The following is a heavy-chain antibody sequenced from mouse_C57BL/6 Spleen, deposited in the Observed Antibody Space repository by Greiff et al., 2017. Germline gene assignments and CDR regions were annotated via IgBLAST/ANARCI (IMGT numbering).Heavy chain of an antibody. J-gene: IGHJ1*03. D-gene: IGHD1-1*01. CDR2: IYPGDGDT. CDR3: ARDYGSSYGYFDV. Sequence: VKLQESGPELVKLGASVKISCKASGYAFSSSWMNWVKQRPGKGLEWIGRIYPGDGDTNYNGKFKGKATLTADKSSSTAYMQLSSLTSEDSAVYFCARDYGSSYGYFDVWGTGTTVTVSS. V-gene: IGHV1-82*01. CDR1: GYAFSSSW.